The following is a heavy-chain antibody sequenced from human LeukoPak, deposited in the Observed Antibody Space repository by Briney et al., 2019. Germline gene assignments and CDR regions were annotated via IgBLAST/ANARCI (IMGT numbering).Heavy chain of an antibody. V-gene: IGHV3-48*02. J-gene: IGHJ4*02. Sequence: GGSLRLSCAASGFTFSSYSMNWVRQAPGKGLEWVSYITSGSGTISYADSVKGRFTISRDNARNSPYLQMNSLRDEDTAVYYCARVRGSGWYFFDYWGQGTLVTVSS. D-gene: IGHD6-19*01. CDR3: ARVRGSGWYFFDY. CDR1: GFTFSSYS. CDR2: ITSGSGTI.